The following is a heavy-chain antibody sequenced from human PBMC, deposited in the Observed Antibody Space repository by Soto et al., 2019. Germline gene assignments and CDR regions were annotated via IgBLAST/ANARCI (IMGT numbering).Heavy chain of an antibody. V-gene: IGHV6-1*01. CDR1: GDTVYSHTVS. D-gene: IGHD6-19*01. CDR3: ARRVAGTGFAL. J-gene: IGHJ4*02. CDR2: TYYRSNWRH. Sequence: PSQSLSLPCAISGDTVYSHTVSWNWIRSSPSRGLEWLGRTYYRSNWRHDYAVSVKSRITVNPDTSKNHFSLQLNSVTPDDTAVYYCARRVAGTGFALWGQGTLVTVSS.